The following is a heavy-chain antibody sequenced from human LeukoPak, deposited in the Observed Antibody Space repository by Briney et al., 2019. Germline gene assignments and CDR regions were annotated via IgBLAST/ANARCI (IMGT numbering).Heavy chain of an antibody. CDR2: IKPDGTDK. CDR1: GTTFSSYW. V-gene: IGHV3-7*01. D-gene: IGHD2-15*01. CDR3: ARRDTPSKWYYYIDV. J-gene: IGHJ6*03. Sequence: PGGSLRLSCIASGTTFSSYWMAWVRQVPGKGLEWLANIKPDGTDKYYVESVKGRFTISRDNAKSSLYLQMSSLGVEDTAVYYCARRDTPSKWYYYIDVWGKGTTVRVSS.